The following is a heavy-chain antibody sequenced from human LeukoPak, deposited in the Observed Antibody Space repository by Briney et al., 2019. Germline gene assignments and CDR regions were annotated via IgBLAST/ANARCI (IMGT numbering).Heavy chain of an antibody. CDR3: ARNDGSFAWFDP. Sequence: SETLSLTCTVSGGSISSSGYYWGWIRQTPGKGLEWIGSIYYGGSTYYSPSLKSRVSISVDTSNNQFSLRLTSVTAADTAVYYCARNDGSFAWFDPWGQGTLVTVSS. J-gene: IGHJ5*02. CDR1: GGSISSSGYY. V-gene: IGHV4-39*07. D-gene: IGHD3-22*01. CDR2: IYYGGST.